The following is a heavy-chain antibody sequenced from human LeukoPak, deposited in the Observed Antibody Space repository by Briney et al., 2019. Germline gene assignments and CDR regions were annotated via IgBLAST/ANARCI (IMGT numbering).Heavy chain of an antibody. CDR2: ISPTTI. CDR1: GFTFTSYS. D-gene: IGHD2-21*01. J-gene: IGHJ4*02. V-gene: IGHV3-48*01. Sequence: GGSLRLSCAASGFTFTSYSLNWVRQAPGKGLEWVSYISPTTIYYADSVRGRFTISRDDAKNSLYLQMNSLRAEDTAIYYCARETAYSFDYWGQGTLVTVSS. CDR3: ARETAYSFDY.